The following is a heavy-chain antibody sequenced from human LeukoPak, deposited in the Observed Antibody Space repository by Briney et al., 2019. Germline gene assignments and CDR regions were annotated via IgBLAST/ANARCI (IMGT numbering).Heavy chain of an antibody. D-gene: IGHD6-19*01. CDR1: GFTFSSYS. CDR3: TRDPPIFGSGWYEDY. V-gene: IGHV3-21*01. Sequence: GGSLRLSCAASGFTFSSYSMNWVRQAQGKGLEWASSIISSSSYIYYADSVKGRFTISRDNAKKSPYLQMNRLRAEDMAVYDCTRDPPIFGSGWYEDYWGQGTLVTVSS. CDR2: IISSSSYI. J-gene: IGHJ4*02.